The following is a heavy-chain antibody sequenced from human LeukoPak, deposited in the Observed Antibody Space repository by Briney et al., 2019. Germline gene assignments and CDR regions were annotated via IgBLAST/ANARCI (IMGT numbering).Heavy chain of an antibody. CDR3: ARVPQGSSWPYYFDY. Sequence: SVKVSCKASGGTFSSYAISWVRQAPGQGLEWMGGIIPIFGTANYAQNFQGRVTITADRSTTTAYMELSSLRSEDTAVYYCARVPQGSSWPYYFDYWGQGTLVTVSS. CDR1: GGTFSSYA. D-gene: IGHD6-13*01. V-gene: IGHV1-69*06. J-gene: IGHJ4*02. CDR2: IIPIFGTA.